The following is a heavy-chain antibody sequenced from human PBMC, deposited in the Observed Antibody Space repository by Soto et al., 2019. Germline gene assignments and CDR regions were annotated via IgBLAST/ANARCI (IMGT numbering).Heavy chain of an antibody. CDR2: ISAYNGNT. CDR3: ARDFNIGGMDV. V-gene: IGHV1-18*01. CDR1: SYTFINYG. J-gene: IGHJ6*02. Sequence: ASVKVSCKASSYTFINYGFSWVRQAPGQGLEWMGWISAYNGNTNYAQKLQGRVTMTTDTSTSTAYMELRSLRSDDTAVYYCARDFNIGGMDVWGQGTTVTVSS. D-gene: IGHD5-12*01.